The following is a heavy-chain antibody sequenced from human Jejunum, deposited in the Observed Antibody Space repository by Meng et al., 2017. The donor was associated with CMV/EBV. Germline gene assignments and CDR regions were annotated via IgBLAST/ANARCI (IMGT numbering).Heavy chain of an antibody. D-gene: IGHD4-17*01. CDR3: AKLYGDLDNYYYYGMDV. V-gene: IGHV3-30*02. J-gene: IGHJ6*02. Sequence: FSTFGMHWVRQGPGKGLEWVAFLRYDGGITYYAASVKGRFTISRDNSKKTLYLQMNSLRVEDTAVYFCAKLYGDLDNYYYYGMDVWGQGTTVTVSS. CDR2: LRYDGGIT. CDR1: FSTFG.